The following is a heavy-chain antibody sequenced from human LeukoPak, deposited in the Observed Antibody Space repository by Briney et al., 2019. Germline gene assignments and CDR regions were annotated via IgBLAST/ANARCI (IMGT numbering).Heavy chain of an antibody. Sequence: SETLSLTCTVSGGSISSGGYYWTWVRQHPGKGLEWIGYIYYSGSTNYNPSLKSRVTISVDTSKNQFSLKLSSVTAADTAVYYCARPQRWLQLGAFDIWGQGTMVTVSS. V-gene: IGHV4-61*08. J-gene: IGHJ3*02. D-gene: IGHD5-24*01. CDR2: IYYSGST. CDR3: ARPQRWLQLGAFDI. CDR1: GGSISSGGYY.